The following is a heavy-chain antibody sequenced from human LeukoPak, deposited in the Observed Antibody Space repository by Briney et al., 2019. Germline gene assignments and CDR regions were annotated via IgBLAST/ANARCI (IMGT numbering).Heavy chain of an antibody. CDR3: ARAGKENIVLMVYARRTFDY. J-gene: IGHJ4*02. Sequence: PSETLSLTCAVYGGSFSGYYWSWIRQPPGKGLEWIGEINHSGSTNYNPSLKSRVTISVDTSKNRFSLKLSSVTAADTAVYYCARAGKENIVLMVYARRTFDYWGQGTLVTVSS. D-gene: IGHD2-8*01. V-gene: IGHV4-34*01. CDR2: INHSGST. CDR1: GGSFSGYY.